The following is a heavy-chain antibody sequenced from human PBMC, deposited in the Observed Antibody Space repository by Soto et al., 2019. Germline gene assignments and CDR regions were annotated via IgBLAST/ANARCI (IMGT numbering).Heavy chain of an antibody. CDR3: AGYCSAGTFYGAFDM. J-gene: IGHJ3*02. CDR2: ISPIYNAA. Sequence: QVELKQSGAEVKRPGSSVRVSCEASGGNFRDYVVSWLRQAPGQGPEWMGGISPIYNAANYARKFQGRLTITADKSTNTAYMELVSLRSEDTAMYYCAGYCSAGTFYGAFDMWGQGTKV. D-gene: IGHD2-15*01. V-gene: IGHV1-69*06. CDR1: GGNFRDYV.